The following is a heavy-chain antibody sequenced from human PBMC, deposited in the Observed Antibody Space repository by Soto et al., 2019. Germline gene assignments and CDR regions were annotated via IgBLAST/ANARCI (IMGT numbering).Heavy chain of an antibody. Sequence: GGSLRLSCAASGFTFSSYAMGWVRQAPGKGLEWVSAISGTGGSTHFADSVKGRFTISRDNSKNTLYLQMNSLRAEDTAVYYCARGGGGWSWRLDYWGQGTLVTVSS. J-gene: IGHJ4*02. D-gene: IGHD6-19*01. CDR3: ARGGGGWSWRLDY. CDR1: GFTFSSYA. V-gene: IGHV3-23*01. CDR2: ISGTGGST.